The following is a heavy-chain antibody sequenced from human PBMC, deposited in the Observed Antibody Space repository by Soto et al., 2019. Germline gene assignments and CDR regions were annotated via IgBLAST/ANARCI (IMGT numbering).Heavy chain of an antibody. Sequence: ASVKVSCKASGYTFTSYAMHWVSQAPGQRNEWMGWINAGNGNTKYSQKFQGRVTMTTDTSTSTAYMELRSLRSDDTAVYYCARAGAHCSGGSCYFGDAFDIWGQGTMVTVSS. CDR1: GYTFTSYA. CDR3: ARAGAHCSGGSCYFGDAFDI. J-gene: IGHJ3*02. D-gene: IGHD2-15*01. V-gene: IGHV1-3*01. CDR2: INAGNGNT.